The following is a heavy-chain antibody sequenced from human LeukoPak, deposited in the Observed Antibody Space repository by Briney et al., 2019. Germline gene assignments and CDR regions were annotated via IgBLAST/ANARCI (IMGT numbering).Heavy chain of an antibody. CDR3: ARDFPVVTPYYYGMDV. V-gene: IGHV7-4-1*02. CDR2: INTNIGNP. D-gene: IGHD4-23*01. J-gene: IGHJ6*02. Sequence: ASVKVSCKASGYTFTSYAMNWVRQAPGQGLEWMGWINTNIGNPTYAQGFTGRFVFSLDTSVSTAYLQISSLKAEDTAVYYCARDFPVVTPYYYGMDVWGQGTTVTVSS. CDR1: GYTFTSYA.